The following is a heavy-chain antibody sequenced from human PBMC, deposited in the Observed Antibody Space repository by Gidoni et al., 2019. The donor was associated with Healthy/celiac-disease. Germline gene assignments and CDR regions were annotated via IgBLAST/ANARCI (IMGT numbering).Heavy chain of an antibody. J-gene: IGHJ5*02. Sequence: EVQLLESGGGLVQPGGSLRLSCAASGCTCSNYAMSWVRQAPGKGLEWVSAISCSSGSTYYAESVKCRFTISRDNSKNTLYLQMNSLRAEDTAVYYCAKDSGPGARAGHWFDPWGQGTLVTVSS. D-gene: IGHD2-15*01. V-gene: IGHV3-23*01. CDR2: ISCSSGST. CDR3: AKDSGPGARAGHWFDP. CDR1: GCTCSNYA.